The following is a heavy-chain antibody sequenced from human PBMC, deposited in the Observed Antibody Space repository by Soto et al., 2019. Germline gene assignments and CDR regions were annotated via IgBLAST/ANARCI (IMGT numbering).Heavy chain of an antibody. V-gene: IGHV3-64D*08. Sequence: GGSLRLSCSASGFTFSSYAMHWVRQAPGKGLEYVSAISSNGGSTYYADSVKGRFTISRDNSKNTLYLQMSSLRAEDTAVYYCVSPSGSYYDPSYYYYGMDVWGQGTTVTVSS. CDR2: ISSNGGST. D-gene: IGHD1-26*01. J-gene: IGHJ6*02. CDR3: VSPSGSYYDPSYYYYGMDV. CDR1: GFTFSSYA.